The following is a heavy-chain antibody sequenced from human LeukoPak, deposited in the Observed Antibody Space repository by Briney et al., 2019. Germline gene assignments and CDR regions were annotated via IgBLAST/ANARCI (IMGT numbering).Heavy chain of an antibody. CDR2: IYYSGST. J-gene: IGHJ5*02. D-gene: IGHD3-3*01. CDR3: ARGNKSYYDFWSAQNWFDP. Sequence: SETLSLTCTVSGGSISSGDYYWSWIRQPPGKGLEWIGYIYYSGSTYYNPSLKSRVTISVDTSKSQFSLKLSSVTAADTAVYYCARGNKSYYDFWSAQNWFDPWGQGTLVTVSS. CDR1: GGSISSGDYY. V-gene: IGHV4-30-4*08.